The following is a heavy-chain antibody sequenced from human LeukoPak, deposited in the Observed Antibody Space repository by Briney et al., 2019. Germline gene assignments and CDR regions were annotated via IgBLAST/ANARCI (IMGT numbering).Heavy chain of an antibody. CDR1: GFTFSSYW. J-gene: IGHJ3*02. Sequence: GGSLRLSCAASGFTFSSYWTSWVRQAPGKGLEWVANIKQDGSEKYYVDSVKGRFTISRDNAKNSLYLQMNSLRADDTAVYYCARVGYDILTGPDAFDIWGQGTMVTVSS. V-gene: IGHV3-7*01. CDR3: ARVGYDILTGPDAFDI. CDR2: IKQDGSEK. D-gene: IGHD3-9*01.